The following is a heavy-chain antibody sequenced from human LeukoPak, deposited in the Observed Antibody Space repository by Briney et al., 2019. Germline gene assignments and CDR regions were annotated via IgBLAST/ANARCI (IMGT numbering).Heavy chain of an antibody. J-gene: IGHJ4*02. D-gene: IGHD6-19*01. V-gene: IGHV3-74*01. Sequence: GGSLRLSCAASGFTSSMYWMLWVRQAPGKGLESVSRTNTDGTVTTYADSVKGRFTVSRDNADNTMFLQMNSVRDEDTAVYYCATKQWLAPPPDSWGQGTPVTVSS. CDR3: ATKQWLAPPPDS. CDR2: TNTDGTVT. CDR1: GFTSSMYW.